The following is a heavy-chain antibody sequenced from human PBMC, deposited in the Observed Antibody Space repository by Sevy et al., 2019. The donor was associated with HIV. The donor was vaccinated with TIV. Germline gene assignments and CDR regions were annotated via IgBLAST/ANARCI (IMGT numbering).Heavy chain of an antibody. D-gene: IGHD3-10*01. CDR2: IYYSGST. Sequence: SETLSLTCTVSGGSISSYYWSWIRQPPGKGLEWIGYIYYSGSTNYNPSLKSRVTISVDTSKNQFSLKLGSVTAADTAVYYCARRAYGSGSYPYYYYYYMDVWGKGTTVTVSS. J-gene: IGHJ6*03. CDR1: GGSISSYY. CDR3: ARRAYGSGSYPYYYYYYMDV. V-gene: IGHV4-59*08.